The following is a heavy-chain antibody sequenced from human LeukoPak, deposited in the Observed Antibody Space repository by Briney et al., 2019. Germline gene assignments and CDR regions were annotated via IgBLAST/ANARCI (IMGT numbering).Heavy chain of an antibody. J-gene: IGHJ4*02. V-gene: IGHV4-59*01. CDR1: GGSISSYY. CDR3: ARGAPLEWLLSTFDY. CDR2: IYYSGST. Sequence: SETLSLTCTVSGGSISSYYWSWIRQPPGKGLEWIGYIYYSGSTNYNPSLKSRVTISVDTSKNQFSLKLSSVTAADTAVCYCARGAPLEWLLSTFDYWGQGTLVTVSS. D-gene: IGHD3-3*01.